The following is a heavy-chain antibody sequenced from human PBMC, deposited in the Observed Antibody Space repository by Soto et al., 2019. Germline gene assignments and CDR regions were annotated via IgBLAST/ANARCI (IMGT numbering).Heavy chain of an antibody. CDR3: ARDLDWSFDY. CDR1: GYTFDSYT. Sequence: GGSLRLSCAVSGYTFDSYTLNWIRQAPGKGLEWVSNIRSSNADTHYADSVKGRFTISRDNAKNSLYLQMNSLRAEDTAVYYCARDLDWSFDYGGQGTLVTVPS. V-gene: IGHV3-48*01. D-gene: IGHD3-3*01. CDR2: IRSSNADT. J-gene: IGHJ4*02.